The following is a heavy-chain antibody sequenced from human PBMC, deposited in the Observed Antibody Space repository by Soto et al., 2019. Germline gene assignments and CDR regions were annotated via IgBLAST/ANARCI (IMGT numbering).Heavy chain of an antibody. J-gene: IGHJ4*02. V-gene: IGHV3-53*01. D-gene: IGHD2-21*02. CDR1: GFNVNSDY. CDR3: TRDGRGLGRLSLFEY. CDR2: IYSGETT. Sequence: GSLRLSCAASGFNVNSDYMNWVRQTPGKGLEWVASIYSGETTYYADSVRGRFTISSDKSKNALYFQLSSLRIEDTAVYYCTRDGRGLGRLSLFEYWGQGVLVTVSS.